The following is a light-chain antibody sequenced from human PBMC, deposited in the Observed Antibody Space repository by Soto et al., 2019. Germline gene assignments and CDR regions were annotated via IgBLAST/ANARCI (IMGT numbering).Light chain of an antibody. CDR1: QNVDKF. V-gene: IGKV3-11*01. J-gene: IGKJ5*01. CDR2: DSS. CDR3: QQRKNWPPIT. Sequence: IELTQSPATLSLSPGETATLSCRASQNVDKFLAWYQQRPGQPPKLLIFDSSNRATGVPVRFSGSGSGTVFTLTIGSLEPEDSAVYYCQQRKNWPPITFGQGTRL.